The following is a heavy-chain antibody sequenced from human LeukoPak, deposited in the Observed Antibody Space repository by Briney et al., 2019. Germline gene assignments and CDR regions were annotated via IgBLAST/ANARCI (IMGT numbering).Heavy chain of an antibody. D-gene: IGHD3-10*01. J-gene: IGHJ6*02. CDR2: IIPILGIA. Sequence: ASVKVSCKASGGTFSSYAIIWVRQAPGQGLEWMGRIIPILGIANYAQKFQGRVTITADKSTSTAYMELSSLRSEDTAVYYCARSPKTMVRGGLYYYGMDVWGQGTTVTVSS. CDR1: GGTFSSYA. V-gene: IGHV1-69*04. CDR3: ARSPKTMVRGGLYYYGMDV.